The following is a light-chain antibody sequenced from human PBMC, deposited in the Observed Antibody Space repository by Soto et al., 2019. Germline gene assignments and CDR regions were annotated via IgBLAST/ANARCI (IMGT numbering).Light chain of an antibody. CDR1: QSVSSY. V-gene: IGKV3-11*01. J-gene: IGKJ1*01. CDR3: QQRSSWHT. Sequence: EIVLTQSPATLSLSPGERATLSCRASQSVSSYLAWYQQKPGQAPRLLIYDASNRATGIPARFRGSGSGTDFTLTISSLEPEDSAIYYCQQRSSWHTFGQGTKVEIK. CDR2: DAS.